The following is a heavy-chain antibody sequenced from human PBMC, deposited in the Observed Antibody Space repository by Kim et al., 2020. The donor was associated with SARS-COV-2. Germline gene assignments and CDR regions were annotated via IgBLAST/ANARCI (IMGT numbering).Heavy chain of an antibody. Sequence: GGSLRLSCAASGFTFSSYWMSWVRQAPGKGLEWVANIKQDGSEKYYVDSVKGRFTISRDNAKNSLYLQMNSLRAEDTAVYYCARVLERFLEWLDPYYFDYWGQGTLVTVSS. J-gene: IGHJ4*02. CDR2: IKQDGSEK. V-gene: IGHV3-7*01. D-gene: IGHD3-3*01. CDR1: GFTFSSYW. CDR3: ARVLERFLEWLDPYYFDY.